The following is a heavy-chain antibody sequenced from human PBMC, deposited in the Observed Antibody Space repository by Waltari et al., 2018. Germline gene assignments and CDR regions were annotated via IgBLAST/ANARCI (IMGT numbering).Heavy chain of an antibody. J-gene: IGHJ6*02. Sequence: EVQLLESGGGLVQPGGSLRLSCAASGFTFSSYAMSWVRRRPGRGLEWVSGTDSGGDTYYVASVKGRFTISRDNSKNTLYLQMNSLRAEDTAVYYCAREGSGGVAGMDVWGQGTTVTVSS. CDR1: GFTFSSYA. CDR3: AREGSGGVAGMDV. CDR2: TDSGGDT. V-gene: IGHV3-23*01. D-gene: IGHD3-3*01.